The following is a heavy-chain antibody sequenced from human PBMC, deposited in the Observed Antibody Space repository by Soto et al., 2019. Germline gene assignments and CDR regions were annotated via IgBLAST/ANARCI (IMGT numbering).Heavy chain of an antibody. D-gene: IGHD3-3*01. CDR1: GGSISSYY. J-gene: IGHJ6*03. CDR3: AGYDFWSGQYYYYYMDV. CDR2: IYYSGST. Sequence: SETLSLTCTVSGGSISSYYWSWIRQPPGKGLEWIGYIYYSGSTNYNPSLKSRVTISVDTSKNQFSLKLSSVTAADTAVYYCAGYDFWSGQYYYYYMDVWGKGTTVTVSS. V-gene: IGHV4-59*08.